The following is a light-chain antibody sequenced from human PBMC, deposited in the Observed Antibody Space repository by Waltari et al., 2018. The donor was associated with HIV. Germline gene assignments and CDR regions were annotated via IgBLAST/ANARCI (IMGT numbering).Light chain of an antibody. CDR1: NSNIGAPYD. V-gene: IGLV1-40*01. CDR3: QSYDTSLGASV. CDR2: MNT. Sequence: QSVLTQPPSVSGAPGRSVIINCTGNNSNIGAPYDVHWYQQLPGAAPKLLISMNTNRPAGVRDRVSVSRFGTSASLAITGLQAGDEADYYCQSYDTSLGASVFGGGTKLTVL. J-gene: IGLJ3*02.